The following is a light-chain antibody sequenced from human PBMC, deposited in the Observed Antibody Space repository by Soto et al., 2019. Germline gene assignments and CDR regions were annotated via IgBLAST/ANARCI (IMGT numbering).Light chain of an antibody. Sequence: EIVMTQSPATLAVSPGERATLCCRASQSVRINVAWYQQKPGQAPRLLIYGASNRATGIPDRFSGSGSGTDFTLTISRLEPEDFAVYYCQQYGSSGTFGQGTKVDIK. CDR3: QQYGSSGT. V-gene: IGKV3-20*01. J-gene: IGKJ1*01. CDR2: GAS. CDR1: QSVRIN.